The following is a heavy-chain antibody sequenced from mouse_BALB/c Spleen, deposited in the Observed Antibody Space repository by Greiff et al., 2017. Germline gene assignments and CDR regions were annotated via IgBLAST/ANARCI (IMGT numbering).Heavy chain of an antibody. CDR3: ARREYGNYPDY. CDR1: GFNIKDTY. D-gene: IGHD2-10*02. CDR2: IDPANGNT. V-gene: IGHV14-3*02. Sequence: VQLKESGAELVKPGASVKLSCTASGFNIKDTYMHWVKQRPEQGLEWIGRIDPANGNTKYDPKFQGKATITADTSSNTAYLQLSSLTSEDTAVYYCARREYGNYPDYWGQGTSVTVSS. J-gene: IGHJ4*01.